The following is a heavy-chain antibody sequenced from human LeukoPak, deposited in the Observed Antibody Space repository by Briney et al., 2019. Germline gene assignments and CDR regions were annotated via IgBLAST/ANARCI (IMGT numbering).Heavy chain of an antibody. V-gene: IGHV3-7*01. CDR2: IKQDGSEK. D-gene: IGHD3-3*01. CDR1: GFTFSSYW. Sequence: GGSLRLSCAASGFTFSSYWMSWVRQAPGKGLEWVASIKQDGSEKYYVDSVKGRFTISRDNAKNSLYLQMNSLRAGDTAVYYCARDCYYDFWSDYHCSVGNFDYWGQGTLVTVSS. J-gene: IGHJ4*02. CDR3: ARDCYYDFWSDYHCSVGNFDY.